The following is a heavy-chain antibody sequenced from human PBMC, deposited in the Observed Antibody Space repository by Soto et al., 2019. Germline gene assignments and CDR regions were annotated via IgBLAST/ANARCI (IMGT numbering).Heavy chain of an antibody. D-gene: IGHD3-3*01. J-gene: IGHJ5*02. CDR2: IYSSGST. CDR3: ARGQRFSDWFDP. V-gene: IGHV4-4*07. Sequence: PETLSLTCTLSGGAINSYYWTWIRQPAGKGLEWIGRIYSSGSTKYNPSLPRRVTMSLDTSKNQFSLRLTSVTAADTAVYYCARGQRFSDWFDPWGQGTLVTVSS. CDR1: GGAINSYY.